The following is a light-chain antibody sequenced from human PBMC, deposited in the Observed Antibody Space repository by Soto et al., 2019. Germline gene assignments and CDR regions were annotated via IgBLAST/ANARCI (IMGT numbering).Light chain of an antibody. CDR2: GAS. V-gene: IGKV3-20*01. CDR1: QSVSSNY. CDR3: QQYGSSPWT. J-gene: IGKJ1*01. Sequence: ESVLTQSAGTLSMSTGERATLSCRASQSVSSNYLAWYQQKPGQAPRPLIYGASSRATGIPDRFSGSGAGTDFTLTISILESGDFAVYYCQQYGSSPWTFGQGTKVDIK.